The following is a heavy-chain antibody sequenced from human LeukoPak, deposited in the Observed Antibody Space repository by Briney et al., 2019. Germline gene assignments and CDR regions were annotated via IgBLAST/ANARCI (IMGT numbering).Heavy chain of an antibody. V-gene: IGHV1-2*02. CDR1: GYTFIAYY. J-gene: IGHJ4*02. Sequence: ASVKVSCKASGYTFIAYYMHWVRQAPGQGLEWMGWINPSSGGTNYAQKFQGRVTMTRDTSISTAYMELRSLRSDDTAVYYCARGQAGYFDYWGQGTLVTVSS. CDR2: INPSSGGT. CDR3: ARGQAGYFDY.